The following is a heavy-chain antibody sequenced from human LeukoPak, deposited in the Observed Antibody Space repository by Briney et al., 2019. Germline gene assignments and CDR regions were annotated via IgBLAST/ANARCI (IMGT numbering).Heavy chain of an antibody. Sequence: QPGGSLRLSCAASGFAFSSYAMSWVRQAPGKGLEWVSTVSGGDGITYYADSVKGRFTISRDISKSTVYMQMNSLRAEDTAVYYCAKSLGGYGNFDYWGQGTLDSVSS. V-gene: IGHV3-23*01. CDR3: AKSLGGYGNFDY. CDR1: GFAFSSYA. CDR2: VSGGDGIT. J-gene: IGHJ4*02. D-gene: IGHD5-18*01.